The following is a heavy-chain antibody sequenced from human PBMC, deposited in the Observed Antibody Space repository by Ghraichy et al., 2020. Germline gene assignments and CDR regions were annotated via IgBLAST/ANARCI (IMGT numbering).Heavy chain of an antibody. V-gene: IGHV3-11*01. D-gene: IGHD3-22*01. CDR3: ARDKAPQWLVTDYGMDV. CDR2: ISHSGNTI. Sequence: GGSLRLSCEASGFTFSDFYMSWVRQAPGKGLEWIAYISHSGNTIAYADSLKGRFTISRDNAKRSVYLDIKSLRGEDTAVYFCARDKAPQWLVTDYGMDVLGQGTTVTV. CDR1: GFTFSDFY. J-gene: IGHJ6*02.